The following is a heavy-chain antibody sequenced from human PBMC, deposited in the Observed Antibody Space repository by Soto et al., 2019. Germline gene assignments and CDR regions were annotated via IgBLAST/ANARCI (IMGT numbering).Heavy chain of an antibody. CDR3: ATSYGSGYRAFDY. V-gene: IGHV1-69*02. Sequence: QVQLVQSGAALKKPGSSVKVSCKASGDTFSFYTINWVRQAPGLGLEWMGRVNPILSRSNYAQKFQGRVTMTADKSTSTAHMELRSLRSEDTAFYYCATSYGSGYRAFDYWGQGALVTVSS. CDR2: VNPILSRS. CDR1: GDTFSFYT. J-gene: IGHJ4*02. D-gene: IGHD3-10*01.